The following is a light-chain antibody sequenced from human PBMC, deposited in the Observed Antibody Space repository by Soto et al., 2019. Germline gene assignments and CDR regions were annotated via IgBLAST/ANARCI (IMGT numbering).Light chain of an antibody. CDR3: QRRSNWPPIT. V-gene: IGKV3-11*01. CDR1: QSVSSY. CDR2: DAS. Sequence: EIVLTQSPATLSLSPGERATLSCRASQSVSSYLAWYQQKPGQAPRLLIYDASNRATGIPARFSGSGSGTDFTLTISSLEPEDFAVYYCQRRSNWPPITFGQGTRLEMK. J-gene: IGKJ5*01.